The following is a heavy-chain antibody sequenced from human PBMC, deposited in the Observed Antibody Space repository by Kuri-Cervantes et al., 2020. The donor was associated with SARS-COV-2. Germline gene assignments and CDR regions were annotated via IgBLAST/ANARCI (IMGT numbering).Heavy chain of an antibody. CDR2: IIPIFGTA. D-gene: IGHD3-16*02. V-gene: IGHV1-69*05. CDR1: GGTFSSYT. CDR3: ARVSSEDYYYYYMDV. Sequence: SVKVSCKASGGTFSSYTISWVRQAPGQGLEWMGGIIPIFGTANYAQKFQGRVTITTDESTSTAYMELSSLRSEDTAVYYCARVSSEDYYYYYMDVWGKGTTVTVSS. J-gene: IGHJ6*03.